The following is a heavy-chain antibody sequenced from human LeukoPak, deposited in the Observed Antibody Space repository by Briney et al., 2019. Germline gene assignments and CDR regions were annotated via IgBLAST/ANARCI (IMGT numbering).Heavy chain of an antibody. V-gene: IGHV4-38-2*02. Sequence: SETLSLTCTVSGYSISSGYYWGWIRQPPGKGLEWIGSIYHSGSTYYNPSLKSRVTISVDTSKNQFSLKLSSVTAADTAVYYCARTTYYYGSGSYFISYYFDYWGQGTLVTVSS. CDR1: GYSISSGYY. CDR2: IYHSGST. D-gene: IGHD3-10*01. J-gene: IGHJ4*02. CDR3: ARTTYYYGSGSYFISYYFDY.